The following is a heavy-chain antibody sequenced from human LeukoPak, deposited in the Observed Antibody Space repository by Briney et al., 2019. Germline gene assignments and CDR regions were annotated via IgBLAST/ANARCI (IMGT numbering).Heavy chain of an antibody. Sequence: GGSLRLSCAASGFTSSSYAMSWVRQAPGKGMEWVSAISGIRGSTYYAPSVQGRFTISRDNSNNTLYLQMNSLRAEDTAAYYCAKDRVPGSGWEIDYWGQGTLVIVSS. CDR2: ISGIRGST. CDR3: AKDRVPGSGWEIDY. J-gene: IGHJ4*02. V-gene: IGHV3-23*01. D-gene: IGHD6-19*01. CDR1: GFTSSSYA.